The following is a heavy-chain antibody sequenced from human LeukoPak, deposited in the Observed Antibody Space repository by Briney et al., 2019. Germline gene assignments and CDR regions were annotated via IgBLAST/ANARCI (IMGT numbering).Heavy chain of an antibody. V-gene: IGHV3-30*04. CDR1: GFTFSSYA. Sequence: GGSLRLSCAASGFTFSSYAMHCVRQAPGKGLEWVAVISYDGSNKYHADSVKGRFTISRDNFKNTLYLEMSSLRPEDTAVYYYARDRRWLQYSDYWGQGTLVTVSS. J-gene: IGHJ4*02. D-gene: IGHD5-24*01. CDR3: ARDRRWLQYSDY. CDR2: ISYDGSNK.